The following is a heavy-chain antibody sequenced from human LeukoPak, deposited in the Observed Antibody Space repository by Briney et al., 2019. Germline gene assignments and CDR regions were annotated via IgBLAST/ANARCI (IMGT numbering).Heavy chain of an antibody. J-gene: IGHJ5*02. CDR2: INPSGGST. D-gene: IGHD1-14*01. CDR1: GYTFTIYY. Sequence: ASVKVSFKASGYTFTIYYMHWVRQAPGQGLEWMGIINPSGGSTSYAQKFQGRVTITRDTSTSTVYMELSSLRSEDTAVYYCARDTTPGVGPKRGSHWFDPWGQGTLVTVSS. V-gene: IGHV1-46*01. CDR3: ARDTTPGVGPKRGSHWFDP.